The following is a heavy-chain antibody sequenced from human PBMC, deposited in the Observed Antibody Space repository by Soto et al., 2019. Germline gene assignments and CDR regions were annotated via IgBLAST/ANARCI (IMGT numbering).Heavy chain of an antibody. CDR1: GFTFSSYA. Sequence: PGGSLRLSCAASGFTFSSYAMIWVRQAPGKGLEWVSAISGSGGSTYYADSVKGRFTISRDNSKNTLYLQMNSLRAEDTAVYYCAKVKVAHYYDSSGYYYFDYWGQGTLVTVSS. CDR3: AKVKVAHYYDSSGYYYFDY. J-gene: IGHJ4*02. CDR2: ISGSGGST. D-gene: IGHD3-22*01. V-gene: IGHV3-23*01.